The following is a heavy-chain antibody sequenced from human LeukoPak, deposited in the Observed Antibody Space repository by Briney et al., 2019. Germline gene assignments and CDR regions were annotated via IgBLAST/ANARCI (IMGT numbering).Heavy chain of an antibody. V-gene: IGHV3-48*03. Sequence: AGGSLRLSCVGSGLTFSSYEMSWVRQAPGKGLAWVSYISSSGTTILYADSVKGRFTISRDNAKNSLYLQMNSLRVGDTAIYYCVRDGSYSDYWGQGTLVTVSS. J-gene: IGHJ4*02. CDR2: ISSSGTTI. D-gene: IGHD1-26*01. CDR1: GLTFSSYE. CDR3: VRDGSYSDY.